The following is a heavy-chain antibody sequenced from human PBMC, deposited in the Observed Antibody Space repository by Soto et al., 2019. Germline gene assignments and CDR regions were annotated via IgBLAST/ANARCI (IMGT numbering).Heavy chain of an antibody. CDR3: ARVEREYCSSTSFHHYYYYGMDV. J-gene: IGHJ6*02. CDR2: IIPIFGTA. Sequence: QVQLVQSGAEVKKPGSSVKVSCKASGGTFSSYAISWVRQAPGQGLEWMGGIIPIFGTANYAQKFQGRVTITADESTSTAYMELSSLRSEDTAVYYCARVEREYCSSTSFHHYYYYGMDVWGQGTTVTVSS. V-gene: IGHV1-69*01. CDR1: GGTFSSYA. D-gene: IGHD2-2*01.